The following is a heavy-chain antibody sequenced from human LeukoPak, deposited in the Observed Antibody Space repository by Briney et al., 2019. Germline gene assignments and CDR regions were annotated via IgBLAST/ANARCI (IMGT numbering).Heavy chain of an antibody. Sequence: ASVKVSCTASGYTFTSYGISWVRQAPGQGLEWMGWISAYNGNTNYAQKLRGRVTMTTDTSTSTAYMELRSLRADDTAVYYCARVAVVTLDDDYWGQGTLVTVSS. V-gene: IGHV1-18*01. CDR2: ISAYNGNT. J-gene: IGHJ4*02. CDR1: GYTFTSYG. D-gene: IGHD4-23*01. CDR3: ARVAVVTLDDDY.